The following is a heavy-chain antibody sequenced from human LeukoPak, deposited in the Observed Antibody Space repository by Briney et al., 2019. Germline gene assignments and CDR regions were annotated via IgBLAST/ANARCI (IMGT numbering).Heavy chain of an antibody. CDR2: TYYRSKWNN. Sequence: SQTLSLTCAISGDSVSSNSVVWNWIRQSPSRGLEWLGRTYYRSKWNNDYALSMKSRISINPDTSKNQFSLQLSSVTPEDTAVYYCARAGHGAPKPFDSWGQGTLVTVSS. CDR1: GDSVSSNSVV. J-gene: IGHJ5*01. V-gene: IGHV6-1*01. D-gene: IGHD1-26*01. CDR3: ARAGHGAPKPFDS.